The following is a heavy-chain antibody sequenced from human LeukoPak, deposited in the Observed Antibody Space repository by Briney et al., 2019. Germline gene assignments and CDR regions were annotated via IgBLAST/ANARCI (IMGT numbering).Heavy chain of an antibody. CDR2: INAGNGNT. CDR1: GYTFTSYT. D-gene: IGHD2-2*01. J-gene: IGHJ4*02. V-gene: IGHV1-3*01. Sequence: ASVTVSCKASGYTFTSYTVHWVRQAPGQRLEWMGWINAGNGNTKYSQKFQGRVTINRDTSASTAYMELSSLRFEDTAVYYCARDTFGTSRPSEYWGQGTLVTVS. CDR3: ARDTFGTSRPSEY.